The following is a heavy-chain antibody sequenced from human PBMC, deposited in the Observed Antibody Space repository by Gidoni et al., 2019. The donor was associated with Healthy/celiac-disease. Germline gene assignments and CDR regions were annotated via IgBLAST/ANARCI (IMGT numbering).Heavy chain of an antibody. V-gene: IGHV4-39*01. CDR1: GGSISSSSYY. CDR2: IYYSGST. Sequence: QLQLQESGPGLVKPSETLSLTCTVSGGSISSSSYYWGWIRQPPGKGLEWIGSIYYSGSTYYNPSLKSRVTISVDTSKNQFSLKLSSVTAADTAVYYCARRRYSSSPRSQHIYWYFDLWGRGTLVTVSS. D-gene: IGHD6-13*01. J-gene: IGHJ2*01. CDR3: ARRRYSSSPRSQHIYWYFDL.